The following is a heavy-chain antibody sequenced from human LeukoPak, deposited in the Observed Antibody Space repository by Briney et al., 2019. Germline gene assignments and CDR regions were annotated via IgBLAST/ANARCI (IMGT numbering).Heavy chain of an antibody. J-gene: IGHJ6*03. D-gene: IGHD3-10*01. V-gene: IGHV3-30*02. CDR3: AKDYGENSAGYYYYYYMDV. CDR2: IYYDESNK. Sequence: GGSLRLSCAASGFPFSSYGIHWVRQAPGKGLEWVAFIYYDESNKYYADSVKGRFTISRDNSKSTLYLQTNSLRAEDTAVYYCAKDYGENSAGYYYYYYMDVWGKGTTVTVSS. CDR1: GFPFSSYG.